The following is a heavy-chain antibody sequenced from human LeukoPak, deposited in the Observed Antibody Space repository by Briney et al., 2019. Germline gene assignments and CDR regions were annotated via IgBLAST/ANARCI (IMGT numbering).Heavy chain of an antibody. V-gene: IGHV4-59*01. CDR2: IFYSGST. D-gene: IGHD3-3*01. CDR1: GGSISTYY. J-gene: IGHJ6*02. Sequence: SETLSLTCTVSGGSISTYYWSWIRQPPGKGLEWIGYIFYSGSTSYNPSLKSRVTISVDTSKNQFSLKLSSVTAADTAVYYCARATFWSGYATNPENYYYYYGMDVWGQGTTVTVSS. CDR3: ARATFWSGYATNPENYYYYYGMDV.